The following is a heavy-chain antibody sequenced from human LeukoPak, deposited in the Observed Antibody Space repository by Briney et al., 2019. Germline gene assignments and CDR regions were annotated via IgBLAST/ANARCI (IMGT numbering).Heavy chain of an antibody. V-gene: IGHV3-48*01. CDR3: AKVSSSSWPILYYFDY. CDR2: ISSSSSTI. Sequence: GGSLRLSCAASGFTFSSYSMTWVRQAPGKGLEWVSYISSSSSTIYYADSVKGRFTISRDNSKNTLYLQMNSLRAEDTAVYYCAKVSSSSWPILYYFDYWGQGTLVTVSS. J-gene: IGHJ4*02. D-gene: IGHD6-13*01. CDR1: GFTFSSYS.